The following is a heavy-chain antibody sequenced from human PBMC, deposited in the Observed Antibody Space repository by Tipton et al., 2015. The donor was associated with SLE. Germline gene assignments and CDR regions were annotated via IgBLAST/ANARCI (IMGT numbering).Heavy chain of an antibody. D-gene: IGHD3-9*01. J-gene: IGHJ4*02. V-gene: IGHV4-61*02. CDR1: GDSISSGSYY. CDR2: IYASGST. Sequence: TLSLTCTVSGDSISSGSYYWSWIRQPAGKGLEWIGRIYASGSTNYNPSLKSRLTISVDTSKNQFSLNLSSVTAADTAVYYCARDTRDWFLSESWGQGALVTVSS. CDR3: ARDTRDWFLSES.